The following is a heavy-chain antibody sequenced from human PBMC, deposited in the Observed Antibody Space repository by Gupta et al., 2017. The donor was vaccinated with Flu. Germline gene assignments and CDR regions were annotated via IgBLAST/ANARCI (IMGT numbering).Heavy chain of an antibody. V-gene: IGHV3-23*01. CDR2: ISGSGGIT. D-gene: IGHD1-1*01. J-gene: IGHJ3*02. Sequence: WVRQAPGKGLEWVSTISGSGGITHYADSVKGRFTTSRDNSKNTLYLQMNSLRAEDTAEYYCAKDRAYNWNDGTLWYALDIWGQGTVVTISS. CDR3: AKDRAYNWNDGTLWYALDI.